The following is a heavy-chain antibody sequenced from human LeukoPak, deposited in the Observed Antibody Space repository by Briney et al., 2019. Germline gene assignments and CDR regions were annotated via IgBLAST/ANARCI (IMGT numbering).Heavy chain of an antibody. CDR3: ARRNDFDI. CDR1: GGSIKGYH. J-gene: IGHJ3*02. CDR2: IYSNEAT. Sequence: SETLSLTCTVSGGSIKGYHWSWIRQPPGKGPEWIGYIYSNEATDYKPSLKSRVTISADTSKNHFSLKLTSVTAADTAIYYCARRNDFDIWGQGTMVTVSS. V-gene: IGHV4-4*08.